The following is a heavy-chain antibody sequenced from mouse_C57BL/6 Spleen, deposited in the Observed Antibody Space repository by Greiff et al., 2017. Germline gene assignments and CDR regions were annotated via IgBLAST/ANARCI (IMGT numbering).Heavy chain of an antibody. CDR3: ARDEGDDGGFDD. J-gene: IGHJ2*01. CDR1: GFTFSSYA. Sequence: VQLKESGGGLVKPGGSLKLSCAASGFTFSSYAMSWVRQTPGKRLEWVATISDGGSYTYYPDNVKGRVTITRDNAKNNLYLQMSNLKSEDTAMYYCARDEGDDGGFDDWGQGTTLTVSS. V-gene: IGHV5-4*01. CDR2: ISDGGSYT. D-gene: IGHD2-2*01.